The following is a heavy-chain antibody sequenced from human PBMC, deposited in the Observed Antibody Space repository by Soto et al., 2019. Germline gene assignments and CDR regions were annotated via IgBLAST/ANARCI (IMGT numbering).Heavy chain of an antibody. CDR2: ISGSGGST. CDR1: GFTFSSYA. Sequence: GGSLRLSCAASGFTFSSYAMSWVRQAPGKGLEWVSAISGSGGSTYYADSVKGRFTISRDNSKNTLYLQMNSLRAEDTAVYYCAKDENYYGSTLGMDVLGQGNTVTGSS. CDR3: AKDENYYGSTLGMDV. D-gene: IGHD3-10*01. J-gene: IGHJ6*01. V-gene: IGHV3-23*01.